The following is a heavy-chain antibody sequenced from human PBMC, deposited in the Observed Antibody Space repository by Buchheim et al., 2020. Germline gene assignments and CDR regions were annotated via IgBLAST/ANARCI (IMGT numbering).Heavy chain of an antibody. D-gene: IGHD3-10*01. Sequence: QVQLVESGGGVVQPGRSLRLSCAASGFTFSSYAMHWVRQAPGKGLEWVAVISYDGSNKYYADSVKGRFTISRDNSKNTLYLQMNSLRAEDTAVYYCARDSSGGSGSYRGFYFDYWGQGTL. J-gene: IGHJ4*02. CDR2: ISYDGSNK. CDR3: ARDSSGGSGSYRGFYFDY. CDR1: GFTFSSYA. V-gene: IGHV3-30-3*01.